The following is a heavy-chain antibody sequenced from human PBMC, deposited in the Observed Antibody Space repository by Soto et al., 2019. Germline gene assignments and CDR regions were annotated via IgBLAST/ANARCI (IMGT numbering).Heavy chain of an antibody. V-gene: IGHV1-69*06. CDR2: TIPIFGTA. Sequence: SVKVSCKASGGTFSSYAISWVRRAPGQGLEWMGGTIPIFGTANYAQKFQGRVTITADKSTSTAYMELSSLRSEDTAVYYCARGLLVDTALYYFDYWGQGTLVTV. CDR1: GGTFSSYA. D-gene: IGHD5-18*01. J-gene: IGHJ4*02. CDR3: ARGLLVDTALYYFDY.